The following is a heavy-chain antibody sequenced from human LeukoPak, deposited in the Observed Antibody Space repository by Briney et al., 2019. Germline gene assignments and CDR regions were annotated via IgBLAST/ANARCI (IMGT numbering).Heavy chain of an antibody. J-gene: IGHJ4*02. V-gene: IGHV1-8*01. CDR1: GYTFTSHD. CDR3: ARVSVRGVLAPPGGY. CDR2: MNPNSGNT. D-gene: IGHD3-10*01. Sequence: ASVKVSCKASGYTFTSHDINWVRQATGQGLKWMGWMNPNSGNTGYAQKFQGRVTMTRNTSISTAYMELSSLRSEDTAVYYCARVSVRGVLAPPGGYWGQGTLVTVSS.